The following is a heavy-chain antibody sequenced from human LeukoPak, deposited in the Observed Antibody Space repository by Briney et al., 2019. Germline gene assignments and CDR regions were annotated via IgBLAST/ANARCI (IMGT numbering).Heavy chain of an antibody. Sequence: SETLSLTCAVYGGSFSGYYWSWIRQPPGKGLEWIGEINHSGSTNYNPSLKSRVTISVDTSKNQFSLKLSSVTAADTAVYYCARTSPTYYDFWSGPKGYGGFDYWGQGTLVTVSS. CDR3: ARTSPTYYDFWSGPKGYGGFDY. V-gene: IGHV4-34*01. CDR2: INHSGST. CDR1: GGSFSGYY. D-gene: IGHD3-3*01. J-gene: IGHJ4*02.